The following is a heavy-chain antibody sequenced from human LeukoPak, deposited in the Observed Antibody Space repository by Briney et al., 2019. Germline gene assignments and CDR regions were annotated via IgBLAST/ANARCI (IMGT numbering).Heavy chain of an antibody. J-gene: IGHJ4*02. CDR2: IYYSEST. Sequence: PSETLSLTCTVSGGSISSYYWSWIRQPPGKGLEWIGYIYYSESTNYNPSLKSRVTISVDTSKNQFSLKLSSVTAADTAVYYCARVVSGGPIDYWGQGTLVTVSS. D-gene: IGHD2-15*01. V-gene: IGHV4-59*01. CDR1: GGSISSYY. CDR3: ARVVSGGPIDY.